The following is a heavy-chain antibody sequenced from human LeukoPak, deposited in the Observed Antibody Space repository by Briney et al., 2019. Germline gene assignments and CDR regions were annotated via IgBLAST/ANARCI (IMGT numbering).Heavy chain of an antibody. D-gene: IGHD3-22*01. CDR1: GLPFIDAW. J-gene: IGHJ4*02. CDR3: ATGGYFYDY. Sequence: GGSLRLSCATSGLPFIDAWMTWVRQAPGKGLEWVGRIKSKGGGGTADYAAPVKGRFTISRDDSKNTVYLQMNSLKTEDTALYYCATGGYFYDYWGQGTLVTVSS. CDR2: IKSKGGGGTA. V-gene: IGHV3-15*01.